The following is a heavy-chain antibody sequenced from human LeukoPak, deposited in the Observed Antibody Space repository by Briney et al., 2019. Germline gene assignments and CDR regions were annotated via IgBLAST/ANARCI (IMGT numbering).Heavy chain of an antibody. CDR3: ARAHSSSWYVDY. J-gene: IGHJ4*02. Sequence: SETLSLTCSVSGGSISSYYWSWIRQPPGKGLEWIGYIYYSGSTNYNPSLKSRVTISVDTSENQLSLKLSSVTAADTAVYYCARAHSSSWYVDYWGQGTLVTVSS. D-gene: IGHD6-13*01. V-gene: IGHV4-59*01. CDR2: IYYSGST. CDR1: GGSISSYY.